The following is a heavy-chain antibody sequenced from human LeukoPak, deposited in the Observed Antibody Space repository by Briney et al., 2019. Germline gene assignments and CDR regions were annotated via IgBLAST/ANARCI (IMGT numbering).Heavy chain of an antibody. CDR2: ISGSGGST. Sequence: GGSLRLSCAASGFTFSSYAMSWVRQAPGKGLEWVSAISGSGGSTYYADSVKGRFTISRDNSKNTLYLQMNSLRAEDTAVYYCAEDGGYCSGGSCYPTPAFDIWGQGTMVTVSS. CDR1: GFTFSSYA. D-gene: IGHD2-15*01. J-gene: IGHJ3*02. CDR3: AEDGGYCSGGSCYPTPAFDI. V-gene: IGHV3-23*01.